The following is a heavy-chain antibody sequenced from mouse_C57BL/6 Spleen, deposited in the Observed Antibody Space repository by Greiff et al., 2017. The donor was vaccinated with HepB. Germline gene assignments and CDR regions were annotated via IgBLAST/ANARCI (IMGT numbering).Heavy chain of an antibody. CDR3: AEGLRRGYYYAMDY. V-gene: IGHV1-22*01. CDR1: GYTFTDYN. Sequence: EVQLQQSGPELVKPGASVKMSCKASGYTFTDYNMHWVKQSHGKSLEWIGYINPNNGGTSYNQKFKGKATLTVNKSSSTAYMELRSLTSEDSAVYYCAEGLRRGYYYAMDYWGQGTSVTVSS. D-gene: IGHD2-4*01. CDR2: INPNNGGT. J-gene: IGHJ4*01.